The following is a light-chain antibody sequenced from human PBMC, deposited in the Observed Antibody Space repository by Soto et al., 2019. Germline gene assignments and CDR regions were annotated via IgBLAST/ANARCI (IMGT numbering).Light chain of an antibody. Sequence: EIVLTQSPGILSLSPGERSSLSCGASQSISSSFLAWYQQKPGQAPRLLIYGASSRATGIPDRFSGTGSETDFTLTISRLEPEDFAVYYCQQYATSPGTFGQGTTVDI. CDR1: QSISSSF. V-gene: IGKV3-20*01. CDR2: GAS. J-gene: IGKJ1*01. CDR3: QQYATSPGT.